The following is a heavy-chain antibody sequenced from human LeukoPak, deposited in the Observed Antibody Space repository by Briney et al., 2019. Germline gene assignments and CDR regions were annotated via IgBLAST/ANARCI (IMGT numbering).Heavy chain of an antibody. CDR3: ARVGSGYCSVW. CDR1: GFTFSSYS. CDR2: ISSSSSTI. Sequence: PGGSLRLSCAASGFTFSSYSMNWVRQAPGKGLEWVSYISSSSSTIYYADSVKGRFTISRDNAKSSLCLQMNSLRDEDTGVYYCARVGSGYCSVWWSQGTLVTVSS. J-gene: IGHJ4*02. D-gene: IGHD6-19*01. V-gene: IGHV3-48*02.